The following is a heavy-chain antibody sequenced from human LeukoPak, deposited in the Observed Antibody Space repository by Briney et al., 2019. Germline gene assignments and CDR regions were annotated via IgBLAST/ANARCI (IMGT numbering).Heavy chain of an antibody. D-gene: IGHD3-10*01. Sequence: QTGRSLRLSCAASGFTFSSYAMHWVRQAPGKGLEWVAVISYDGSNKYYADSVKGRFTISRDNSKNTLYLQMNSLRAEDTAVYYCARGPRSGEWWTLDYWGQGTLVTVSS. V-gene: IGHV3-30*04. CDR2: ISYDGSNK. CDR3: ARGPRSGEWWTLDY. CDR1: GFTFSSYA. J-gene: IGHJ4*02.